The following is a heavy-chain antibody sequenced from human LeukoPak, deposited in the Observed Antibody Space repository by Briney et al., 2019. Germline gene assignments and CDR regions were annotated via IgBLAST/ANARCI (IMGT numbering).Heavy chain of an antibody. Sequence: SETLSLTCTVSGGSISSGDYYWSWIRQPPGKGLWRIGYIYYSGSTYYNPSLKSRVTISVDTSKNQFSLKLSSVTAADTAVYYCARDISGWFDPWGQGTLVTVSS. D-gene: IGHD7-27*01. J-gene: IGHJ5*02. CDR3: ARDISGWFDP. CDR1: GGSISSGDYY. V-gene: IGHV4-30-4*08. CDR2: IYYSGST.